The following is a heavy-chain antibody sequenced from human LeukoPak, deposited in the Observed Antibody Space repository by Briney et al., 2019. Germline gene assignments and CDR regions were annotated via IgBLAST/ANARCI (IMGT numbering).Heavy chain of an antibody. CDR3: ATNLITFGGVIGPEYHYYYGMDV. J-gene: IGHJ6*02. D-gene: IGHD3-16*02. V-gene: IGHV4-59*01. CDR2: IYYSGST. Sequence: NPSETLSLTCTVSGGSISSYYWSWIRQPPGKGLEWIGYIYYSGSTNYNPSLKSRVTISVDTSKNQFSLKLSSVTAADTAVYYCATNLITFGGVIGPEYHYYYGMDVWGQGTTVTVSS. CDR1: GGSISSYY.